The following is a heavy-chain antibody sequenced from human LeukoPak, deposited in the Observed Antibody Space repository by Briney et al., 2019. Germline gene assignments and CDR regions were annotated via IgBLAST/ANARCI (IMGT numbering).Heavy chain of an antibody. CDR1: GGSISSSSYY. CDR2: IYYSGST. D-gene: IGHD6-19*01. Sequence: SETLSLTCTVSGGSISSSSYYWGWIRQPPGKGLEWVGSIYYSGSTYYNPSLKSRVTISVDTTTKQFSLKLSSVSATSTAAYYCARTDSKSYSSGWYNYWGQGTLVTVSS. J-gene: IGHJ4*02. V-gene: IGHV4-39*01. CDR3: ARTDSKSYSSGWYNY.